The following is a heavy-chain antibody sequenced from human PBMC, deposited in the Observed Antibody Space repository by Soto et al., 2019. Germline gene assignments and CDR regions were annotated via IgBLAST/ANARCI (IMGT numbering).Heavy chain of an antibody. CDR1: GGSFRGYY. CDR2: IKHSGST. D-gene: IGHD2-15*01. Sequence: QVQLQQWGAGLLKPSETLSLTCAVYGGSFRGYYWSGIRQPPGKGLEWIGEIKHSGSTNYNPSLKSRVTISVDTSKNQFSLMLSSVTAADTAVYYCASVVAATLIDYWGQGTLVTVSS. J-gene: IGHJ4*02. V-gene: IGHV4-34*01. CDR3: ASVVAATLIDY.